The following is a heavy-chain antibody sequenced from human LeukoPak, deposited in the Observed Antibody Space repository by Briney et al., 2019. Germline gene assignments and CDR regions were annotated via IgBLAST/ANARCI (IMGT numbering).Heavy chain of an antibody. V-gene: IGHV4-61*02. CDR3: ARDRPLWDYDRKPQPNWFDP. D-gene: IGHD3-16*01. CDR1: GGSISSGSYY. J-gene: IGHJ5*02. Sequence: NSSQTLSLTCTVSGGSISSGSYYWSWIRQPAGKGLEWIGRIYTSGSTNYNPSLKSRVTISVDTSKNQFSLKLSSVTAADTAVYYCARDRPLWDYDRKPQPNWFDPWGQGTLVTVSS. CDR2: IYTSGST.